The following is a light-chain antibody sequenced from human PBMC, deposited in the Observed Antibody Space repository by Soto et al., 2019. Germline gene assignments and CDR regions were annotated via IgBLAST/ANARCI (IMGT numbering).Light chain of an antibody. CDR1: SGHSSYA. V-gene: IGLV4-69*01. CDR2: LNSDGSH. Sequence: QLVLTQSPSASASLGASVKLTCTLSSGHSSYAIAWHQQQPEKGPRYLMKLNSDGSHRKGDGIPDRFSGSSSGAEHYLTISSLQSEDEADYYWQTWGTGIGVFGGGTKLTVL. CDR3: QTWGTGIGV. J-gene: IGLJ2*01.